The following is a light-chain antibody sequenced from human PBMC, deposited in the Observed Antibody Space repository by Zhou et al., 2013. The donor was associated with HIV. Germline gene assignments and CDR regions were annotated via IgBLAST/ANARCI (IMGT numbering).Light chain of an antibody. J-gene: IGKJ1*01. CDR3: HQYSDWPWT. CDR1: QNINSW. CDR2: TAS. V-gene: IGKV1-5*03. Sequence: DIQMTQSPSTLSASVGDRVTITCRASQNINSWLAWYQQKPGKAPKVLIYTASILESGVPSRFSGSGSGTEFTLTISSLQPDDFATYYCHQYSDWPWTFGQGTKVEIK.